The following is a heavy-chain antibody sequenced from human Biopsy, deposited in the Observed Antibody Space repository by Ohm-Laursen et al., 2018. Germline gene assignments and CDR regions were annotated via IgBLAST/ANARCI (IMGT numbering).Heavy chain of an antibody. V-gene: IGHV4-39*01. D-gene: IGHD3-10*01. Sequence: SETLSLTCTVTDGSISNIINYWGWIRQPLGKGLEWLGSIYPTGFTAYNPSLRGRVPISVDTSNNQFSLKLSSLTAADTAVYYCARHSFGSGRDFWGQGTLVTVSS. CDR3: ARHSFGSGRDF. CDR2: IYPTGFT. CDR1: DGSISNIINY. J-gene: IGHJ4*02.